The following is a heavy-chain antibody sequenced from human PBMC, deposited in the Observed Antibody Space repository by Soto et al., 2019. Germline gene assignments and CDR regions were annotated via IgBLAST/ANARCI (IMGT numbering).Heavy chain of an antibody. V-gene: IGHV4-30-4*01. CDR3: ARPYPLAAAGTGFWFDP. CDR1: GGSISSGDYY. J-gene: IGHJ5*02. Sequence: QVQLQESGPGLVKPSQTLSLTCTVSGGSISSGDYYWSWIRQPPGKGLEWIGYIYYSGSTYYNPSLQSRVTLSVDTSQNQFSPKLSSVTAADTAVYYCARPYPLAAAGTGFWFDPWGQGTLVTVSS. CDR2: IYYSGST. D-gene: IGHD6-13*01.